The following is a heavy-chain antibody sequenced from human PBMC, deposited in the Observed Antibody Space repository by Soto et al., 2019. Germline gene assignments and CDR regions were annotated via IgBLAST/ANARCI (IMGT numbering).Heavy chain of an antibody. CDR3: ARYAPGIAAAGTSVDV. J-gene: IGHJ6*04. V-gene: IGHV4-59*12. CDR1: GGSISSYY. Sequence: SETLSLTCTVSGGSISSYYWSWIRQPPGKGLEWIGEIYYSGSTNYNPSLKSRVTISVDTSKNQFSLKLSSVTAADTAVYYCARYAPGIAAAGTSVDVWGKGTTVTVSS. D-gene: IGHD6-13*01. CDR2: IYYSGST.